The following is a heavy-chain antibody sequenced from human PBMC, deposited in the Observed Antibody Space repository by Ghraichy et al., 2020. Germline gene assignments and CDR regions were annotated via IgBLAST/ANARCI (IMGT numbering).Heavy chain of an antibody. CDR1: GFTFSNYY. D-gene: IGHD3-9*01. CDR3: ARDWEHYDVLTGQWYFDV. CDR2: ISSTSDYT. J-gene: IGHJ2*01. V-gene: IGHV3-11*05. Sequence: GGSLRLSCAASGFTFSNYYMSWIRQAPGKGLEWVSYISSTSDYTNYADSVKDRFTVSRDNAKNSLLLQMNSLRAEDTAVYYCARDWEHYDVLTGQWYFDVWGRGTLVTVSS.